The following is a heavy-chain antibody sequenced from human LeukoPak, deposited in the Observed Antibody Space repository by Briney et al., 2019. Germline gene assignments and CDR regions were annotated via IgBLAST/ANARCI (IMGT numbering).Heavy chain of an antibody. Sequence: GGSLRLSCAASGFTFSSYSMNWVRQAPGKGLEWVAVISYDGSNKYYADSVKGRFTISRDNSKNTLYLQMNSLRAEDTAVYYCAKDATLEGRSPFDYWGQGTLVAVSS. J-gene: IGHJ4*02. CDR3: AKDATLEGRSPFDY. CDR1: GFTFSSYS. D-gene: IGHD2-15*01. V-gene: IGHV3-30*18. CDR2: ISYDGSNK.